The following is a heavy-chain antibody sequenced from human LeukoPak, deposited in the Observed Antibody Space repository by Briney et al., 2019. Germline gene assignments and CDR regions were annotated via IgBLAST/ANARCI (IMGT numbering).Heavy chain of an antibody. CDR3: ASKQGFDP. CDR1: GFTFSSYA. CDR2: ITGSGGST. V-gene: IGHV3-23*01. J-gene: IGHJ5*02. D-gene: IGHD1/OR15-1a*01. Sequence: GGSLRLSCAASGFTFSSYAMSWVRQAPGKGLEWVSGITGSGGSTYYADSVKGRFTISRDNSKNTLYLQMNSMRAEDTAVYYCASKQGFDPWGQGTLATVSS.